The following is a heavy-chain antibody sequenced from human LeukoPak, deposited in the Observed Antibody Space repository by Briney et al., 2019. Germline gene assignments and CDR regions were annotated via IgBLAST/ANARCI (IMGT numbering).Heavy chain of an antibody. CDR1: GGSFSGYY. Sequence: SETLSLTCAVYGGSFSGYYWSWIRQPPGKGLEWIGEINHSGSTNYNPSLKSRVTISVDTSKNQFSLKLSSVTAADTAVYYCARQAMVRGVINYWGQGTLFTVSS. D-gene: IGHD3-10*01. J-gene: IGHJ4*02. V-gene: IGHV4-34*01. CDR2: INHSGST. CDR3: ARQAMVRGVINY.